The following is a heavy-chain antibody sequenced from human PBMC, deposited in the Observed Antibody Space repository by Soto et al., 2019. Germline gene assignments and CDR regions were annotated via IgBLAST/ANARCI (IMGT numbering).Heavy chain of an antibody. V-gene: IGHV4-30-4*01. J-gene: IGHJ4*02. D-gene: IGHD2-15*01. CDR3: ARVEVENYFDY. CDR1: GDSISSGDYN. CDR2: IYYSGST. Sequence: ASETLSLTCTVSGDSISSGDYNWSWLRQPPGKGLEWIGYIYYSGSTYYNPSLKSRVTMSVDASQNQFSLQLSSVTAADTAVYYCARVEVENYFDYWGQGTLVTVSS.